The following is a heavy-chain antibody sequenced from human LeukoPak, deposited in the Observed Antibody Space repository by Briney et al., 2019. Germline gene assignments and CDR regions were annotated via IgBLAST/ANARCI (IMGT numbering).Heavy chain of an antibody. D-gene: IGHD3-22*01. CDR3: ARVPTGYYDSSGYSLDV. CDR1: GFTFSSYW. CDR2: INQDGSVK. V-gene: IGHV3-7*01. Sequence: GGSLRLSCAASGFTFSSYWMSWVRQTPRKGLEWVAFINQDGSVKHYVDSLKGRFSLSRDNAKNSLSLQMNSLRAEDTAVYYCARVPTGYYDSSGYSLDVWGKGTTVTVSS. J-gene: IGHJ6*04.